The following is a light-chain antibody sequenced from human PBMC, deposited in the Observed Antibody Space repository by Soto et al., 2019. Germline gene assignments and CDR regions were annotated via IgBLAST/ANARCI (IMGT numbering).Light chain of an antibody. J-gene: IGLJ3*02. V-gene: IGLV3-21*01. CDR3: QVWHISSGHVV. CDR1: NIGSKS. Sequence: SYERTEPPSVSVAPGKTASVACGGSNIGSKSVHWYQKKPGQAPVLVMYYDSDRPSGIPERFSGSNSGNTATLTISRVEAGDDADYYCQVWHISSGHVVFGGVTKVTVL. CDR2: YDS.